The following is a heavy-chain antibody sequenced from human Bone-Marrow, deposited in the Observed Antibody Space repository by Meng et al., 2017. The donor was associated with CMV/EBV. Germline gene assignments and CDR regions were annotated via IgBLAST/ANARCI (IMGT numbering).Heavy chain of an antibody. J-gene: IGHJ5*02. V-gene: IGHV1-2*02. D-gene: IGHD2-2*01. CDR2: MNPNSGGT. CDR1: GYTFTSYD. Sequence: ASVKVSCKASGYTFTSYDINWVRQATGQGLEWMGWMNPNSGGTNYAQKFQGRVTMTRDTSISTAYMELSRLRSDDTAVYYCASEYCSSTSCYGFDPWGQGTLVTVSS. CDR3: ASEYCSSTSCYGFDP.